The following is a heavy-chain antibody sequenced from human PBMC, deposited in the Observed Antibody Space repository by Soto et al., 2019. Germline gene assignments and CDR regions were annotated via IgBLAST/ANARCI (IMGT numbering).Heavy chain of an antibody. V-gene: IGHV1-58*02. CDR3: AADPYGYCSGGSCYYYYYYMDV. CDR1: GFTFTSSA. CDR2: IVVGSGNT. J-gene: IGHJ6*03. D-gene: IGHD2-15*01. Sequence: SVKVSCKASGFTFTSSAMQWVRQARGQRLEWIGWIVVGSGNTNYAQKFQERVTITRDMSTSTAYMELSSLRSEDTAVYYCAADPYGYCSGGSCYYYYYYMDVWGKGTTVTVSS.